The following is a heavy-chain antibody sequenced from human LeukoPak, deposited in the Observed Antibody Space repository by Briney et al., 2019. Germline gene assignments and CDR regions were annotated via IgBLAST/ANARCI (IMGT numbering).Heavy chain of an antibody. CDR1: GGSISSSNW. CDR3: AREGDYSYDSRRAFDI. CDR2: IYHSGST. V-gene: IGHV4-4*02. D-gene: IGHD3-22*01. J-gene: IGHJ3*02. Sequence: PSGTLSLTCAVSGGSISSSNWWSWVRQPPGKGLEWIGEIYHSGSTNYNPSLKSRVTISVDKSKNQLYLKLSSVTGADTAVYYCAREGDYSYDSRRAFDIWGQGTMVTVSS.